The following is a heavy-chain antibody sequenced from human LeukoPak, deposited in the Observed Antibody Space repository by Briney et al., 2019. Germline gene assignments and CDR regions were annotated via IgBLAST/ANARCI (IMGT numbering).Heavy chain of an antibody. CDR3: ARGYGPGSNWFDP. Sequence: SETLSLTCTVSGDSISNYYWSWIRQPPGKGLEWIAYMYYSGSTNYNPSLKSRVTISVDTSKNQLSLKLNSVTAADTAVYYCARGYGPGSNWFDPWGQGTLVIVSS. CDR2: MYYSGST. CDR1: GDSISNYY. J-gene: IGHJ5*02. V-gene: IGHV4-59*12. D-gene: IGHD3-10*01.